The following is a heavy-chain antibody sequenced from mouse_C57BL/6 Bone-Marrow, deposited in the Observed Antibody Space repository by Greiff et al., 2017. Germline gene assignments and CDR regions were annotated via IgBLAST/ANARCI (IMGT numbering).Heavy chain of an antibody. CDR2: ISSGGSYN. D-gene: IGHD1-1*01. Sequence: EVQLVESGGDLVKPGGSLKLSCAASGFTFSSYGMSWVRQTPDKRLEWVATISSGGSYNYYPDSVKWRFTISSDNAKNTLYLQMRSLKAEDTAMYYCARQGSNAAWFAYWGQGTLVTVSA. CDR1: GFTFSSYG. CDR3: ARQGSNAAWFAY. V-gene: IGHV5-6*01. J-gene: IGHJ3*01.